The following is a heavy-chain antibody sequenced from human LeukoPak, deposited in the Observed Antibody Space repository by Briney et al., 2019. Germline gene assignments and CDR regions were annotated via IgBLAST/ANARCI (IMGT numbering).Heavy chain of an antibody. V-gene: IGHV6-1*01. J-gene: IGHJ4*02. CDR1: GDSVSNKRAA. D-gene: IGHD5-24*01. CDR3: ARDSAEVAAVDY. CDR2: TYYRFKWNN. Sequence: SQTLSLTCAISGDSVSNKRAAWNWLRQSPSRGLEWLGRTYYRFKWNNDHAASVKSRITINPDTSRNQFSLQLNSVTPEDTAVYYCARDSAEVAAVDYWGQGTLVTVSS.